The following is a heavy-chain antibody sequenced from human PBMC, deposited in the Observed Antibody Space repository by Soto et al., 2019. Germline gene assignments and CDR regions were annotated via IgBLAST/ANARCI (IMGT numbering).Heavy chain of an antibody. V-gene: IGHV4-31*03. Sequence: PSETLSLTCSVSGGSISSGGYYWGWIRQHPGQGLEWIGHIHYSGITYYNPSLKSRVTISVDTSKTQFSLTLSSVTAADTAVYYCARDGRGGSSYVVDVFNIWGQGTMVTVSS. CDR1: GGSISSGGYY. J-gene: IGHJ3*02. D-gene: IGHD5-18*01. CDR3: ARDGRGGSSYVVDVFNI. CDR2: IHYSGIT.